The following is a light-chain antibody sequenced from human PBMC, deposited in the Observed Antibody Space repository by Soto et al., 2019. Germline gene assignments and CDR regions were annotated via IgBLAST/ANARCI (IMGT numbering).Light chain of an antibody. CDR1: QSVYVN. V-gene: IGKV3-20*01. CDR3: QQYSGSPFT. J-gene: IGKJ3*01. CDR2: GAS. Sequence: EIVLTQSPGTLSLSPGVGATLSCRASQSVYVNLAWYQQKPGQSPRLLIYGASTRATDIPDRFSGSGSDTDFALTISRLEPEDFAVYYCQQYSGSPFTFGPGTKVNIK.